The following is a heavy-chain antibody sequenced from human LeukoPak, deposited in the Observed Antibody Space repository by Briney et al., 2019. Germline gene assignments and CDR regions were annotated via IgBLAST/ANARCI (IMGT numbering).Heavy chain of an antibody. CDR1: GGSISSGGYY. J-gene: IGHJ4*02. CDR3: AGGMFGELFPYFDY. CDR2: IYYSGST. V-gene: IGHV4-31*03. Sequence: SETLSLTRTVSGGSISSGGYYWSWIRQHPGKGLEWIGYIYYSGSTYYNPSLKSRVTISVDTSKNQFSLKLSSVTAADTAVYYCAGGMFGELFPYFDYWGQGTLVTVSS. D-gene: IGHD3-10*02.